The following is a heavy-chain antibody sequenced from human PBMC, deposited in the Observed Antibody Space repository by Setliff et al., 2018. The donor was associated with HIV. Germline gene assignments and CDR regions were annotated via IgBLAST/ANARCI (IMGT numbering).Heavy chain of an antibody. CDR3: ATSRVVVLRFDP. V-gene: IGHV4-39*07. J-gene: IGHJ5*02. CDR1: GDSIRSNFNY. Sequence: SETLSLTCTVSGDSIRSNFNYWGWIRQPPGKGLEWLAIIYYSGSTYYNPSLKSRVTMSVDTSKNQFSLKLYSVTAADTAVYYCATSRVVVLRFDPWGQGTLVTVSS. D-gene: IGHD3-22*01. CDR2: IYYSGST.